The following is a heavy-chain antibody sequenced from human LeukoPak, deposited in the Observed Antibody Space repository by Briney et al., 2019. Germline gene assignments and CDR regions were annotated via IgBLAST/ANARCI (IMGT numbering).Heavy chain of an antibody. D-gene: IGHD5-18*01. CDR1: GYTFTGYY. V-gene: IGHV1-2*02. Sequence: ASVKVSCKASGYTFTGYYMHWVRQAPGQGLEWMGWINPNSGGTNYAQKLQGRVTMTTDTSTSTAYMELRSLRSEDTAVYYCARGRGTGMVDDFWGQGTLVTVSS. CDR2: INPNSGGT. CDR3: ARGRGTGMVDDF. J-gene: IGHJ4*02.